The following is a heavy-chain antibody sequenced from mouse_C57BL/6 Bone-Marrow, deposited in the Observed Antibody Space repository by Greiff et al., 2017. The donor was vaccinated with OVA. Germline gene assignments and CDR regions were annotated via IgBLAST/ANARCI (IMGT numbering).Heavy chain of an antibody. CDR3: ARWRVPTRETDYAMDY. D-gene: IGHD4-1*01. CDR2: IDPSNSET. Sequence: VQLQQPGAELVRPGSSVKLSCKASGYTFTSYWMHWVKQRPIQGLEWIGNIDPSNSETNYNQKFKDKATLTVDKSSSTAYMQLSSLTSVDSAVYYCARWRVPTRETDYAMDYWGQGTSVTVSS. CDR1: GYTFTSYW. V-gene: IGHV1-52*01. J-gene: IGHJ4*01.